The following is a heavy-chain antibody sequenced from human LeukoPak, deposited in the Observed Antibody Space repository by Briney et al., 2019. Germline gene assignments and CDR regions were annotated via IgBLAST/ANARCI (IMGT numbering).Heavy chain of an antibody. CDR2: ISGSGGST. CDR3: AKDFENGRYFDWLLPVFSYMDV. Sequence: PGGTLRLSCAASEFTFSSYGMSWVRQAPGKGLEWVSTISGSGGSTYYADSVKGRFTISRDNSKNTLYLQMNSLRAEDTAVYYCAKDFENGRYFDWLLPVFSYMDVWGKGTTVTISS. CDR1: EFTFSSYG. V-gene: IGHV3-23*01. J-gene: IGHJ6*03. D-gene: IGHD3-9*01.